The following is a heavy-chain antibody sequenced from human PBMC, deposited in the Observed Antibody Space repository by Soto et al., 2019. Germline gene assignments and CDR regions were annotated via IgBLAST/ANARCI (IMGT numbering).Heavy chain of an antibody. CDR2: ISGSGTGK. CDR3: AKGRSPGASTWNVY. D-gene: IGHD1-26*01. CDR1: GFTFSSNA. Sequence: DVQLLESGGGLVQPGGSLRLSCAASGFTFSSNAMNWVRQAPGKGLEWVSTISGSGTGKYYADSVKGRFTISRDNSRNTLFLQMNNLRAEDAAVYYCAKGRSPGASTWNVYWGQGTLVTVSS. V-gene: IGHV3-23*01. J-gene: IGHJ4*02.